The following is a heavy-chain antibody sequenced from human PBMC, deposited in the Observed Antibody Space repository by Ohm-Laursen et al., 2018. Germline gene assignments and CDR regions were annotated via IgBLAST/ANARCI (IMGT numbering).Heavy chain of an antibody. J-gene: IGHJ4*02. D-gene: IGHD4-17*01. V-gene: IGHV3-53*01. CDR3: ARNTFGDYSFDF. Sequence: SLRLSCAASGFTVSSNYMSWVRQAPGKGLEWVSVIYSGGSTYYADSVKGRFTISRDNAKNSLYLQMNSLRAEDTAMYFCARNTFGDYSFDFWGQGTLVTVSS. CDR1: GFTVSSNY. CDR2: IYSGGST.